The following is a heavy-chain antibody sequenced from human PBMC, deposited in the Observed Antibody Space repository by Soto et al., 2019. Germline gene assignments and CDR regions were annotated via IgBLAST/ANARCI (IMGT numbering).Heavy chain of an antibody. CDR1: GYTFTSYG. V-gene: IGHV1-18*01. Sequence: ASVKVSCKASGYTFTSYGISWVRQAPGQGLEWMGWISAYNGNTNYAQKLQGRVTMTTDTSTSTAYMELRSLRSDDTAVYYCARDSPCSGGSCYSPTFDYWGQGTLVTVSS. CDR3: ARDSPCSGGSCYSPTFDY. J-gene: IGHJ4*02. CDR2: ISAYNGNT. D-gene: IGHD2-15*01.